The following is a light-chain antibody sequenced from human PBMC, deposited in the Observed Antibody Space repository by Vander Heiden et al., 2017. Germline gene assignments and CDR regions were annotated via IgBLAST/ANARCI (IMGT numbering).Light chain of an antibody. CDR3: SSYAGNNDYVL. J-gene: IGLJ2*01. CDR1: NSDIGHYDY. Sequence: QSALTQPPSASGSPGQSVTISCTGSNSDIGHYDYVSWYQQHPGKAPKLMIYDVTKRPSGVPDRFSGSKSGNTDSLTVSGLQADDEAHYYCSSYAGNNDYVLFGGGTKLTVL. CDR2: DVT. V-gene: IGLV2-8*01.